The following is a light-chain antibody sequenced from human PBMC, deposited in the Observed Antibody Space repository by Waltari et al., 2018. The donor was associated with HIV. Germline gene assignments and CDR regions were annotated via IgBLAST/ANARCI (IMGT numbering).Light chain of an antibody. CDR1: ALPKQY. CDR3: QSADSSGTYVV. CDR2: KDS. J-gene: IGLJ2*01. Sequence: SYELTQPPSVSVSPGQTARITCSGDALPKQYAYWYHQKPGQAPELVIYKDSERPSGIPEPVPGASSGTTVTLTIRGVQAEDEADYYCQSADSSGTYVVFGGGTKLTVL. V-gene: IGLV3-25*03.